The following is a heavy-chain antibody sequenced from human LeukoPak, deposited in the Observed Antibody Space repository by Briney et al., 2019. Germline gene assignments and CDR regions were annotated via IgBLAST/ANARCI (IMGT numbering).Heavy chain of an antibody. V-gene: IGHV3-7*01. CDR1: GFTFSSYW. J-gene: IGHJ6*02. CDR2: IKQDGSEK. Sequence: GGSLRLSCAASGFTFSSYWMSWVRQAPGKGLEWVANIKQDGSEKYYVDSVKGRFTISRDNAKNSLYLQMNSLRAEDTAVYYCAREGITGTTAYYYGMDVWGQGTTVTVSS. D-gene: IGHD1-20*01. CDR3: AREGITGTTAYYYGMDV.